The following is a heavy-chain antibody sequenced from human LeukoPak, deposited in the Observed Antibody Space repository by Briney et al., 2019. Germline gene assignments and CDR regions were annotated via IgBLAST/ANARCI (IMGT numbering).Heavy chain of an antibody. CDR3: ARDRGSSGYYTPRGPWFDP. Sequence: GGSLRLSCAASGFTFSSYWMHWVRQAPGKGLVWVSRINSDGSSTSYADSVKGRFTISRDNAKNTLYLQMNSLRAEDTAVYYCARDRGSSGYYTPRGPWFDPWGQGTPVTVSS. CDR2: INSDGSST. D-gene: IGHD3-22*01. CDR1: GFTFSSYW. V-gene: IGHV3-74*01. J-gene: IGHJ5*02.